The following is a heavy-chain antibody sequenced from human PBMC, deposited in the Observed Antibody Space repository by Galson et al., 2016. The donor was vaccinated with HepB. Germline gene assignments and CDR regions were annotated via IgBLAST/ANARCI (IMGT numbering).Heavy chain of an antibody. Sequence: SLRLSCAASGFSVSSHYMSWVRQAPGKGLEWVAVIYSVGSTYYGDSMKGRFYISRDSSKNTLYLQMNSLRADYTAVYYCAHNPCAGDCLLQNQMPIAQYDFDYWGQGILVTVSS. CDR2: IYSVGST. D-gene: IGHD2-21*02. J-gene: IGHJ4*02. CDR1: GFSVSSHY. CDR3: AHNPCAGDCLLQNQMPIAQYDFDY. V-gene: IGHV3-53*01.